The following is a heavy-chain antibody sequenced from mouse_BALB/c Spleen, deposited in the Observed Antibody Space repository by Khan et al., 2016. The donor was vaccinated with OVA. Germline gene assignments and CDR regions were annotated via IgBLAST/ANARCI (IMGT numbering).Heavy chain of an antibody. J-gene: IGHJ2*01. D-gene: IGHD1-1*01. CDR3: ARIKKIVATYFDY. CDR1: GYTFTSYW. CDR2: TNPTNGRT. V-gene: IGHV1S81*02. Sequence: QVQLQQSGAELVKAGASVKMSCKASGYTFTSYWMHWVKQRLGQGLEWFAETNPTNGRTYYNEKFKSKATMTADKSSSTAYMLLSGPTFEDSAVYYCARIKKIVATYFDYGGQGTTLTVSS.